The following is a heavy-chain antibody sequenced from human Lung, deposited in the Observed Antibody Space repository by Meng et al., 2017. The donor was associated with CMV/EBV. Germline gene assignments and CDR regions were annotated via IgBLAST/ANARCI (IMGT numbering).Heavy chain of an antibody. D-gene: IGHD3-22*01. J-gene: IGHJ6*02. Sequence: GESLKISCVASGFTLVRYHMHWVRQAPGKGLEWVAFILYDGGNKFYADSVKGRFTISRDNSKNTLYLQMNNVGADDAAIYFCARPRYDTSHYPVYYYYGMDVWGLGTTVTGSS. CDR3: ARPRYDTSHYPVYYYYGMDV. CDR2: ILYDGGNK. V-gene: IGHV3-33*01. CDR1: GFTLVRYH.